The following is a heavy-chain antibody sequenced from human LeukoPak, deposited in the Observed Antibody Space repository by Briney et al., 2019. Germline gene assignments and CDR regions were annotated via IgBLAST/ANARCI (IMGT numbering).Heavy chain of an antibody. J-gene: IGHJ6*03. CDR1: GGTFSSYA. Sequence: SVKVSCKASGGTFSSYAISWVRQAPGQGLEWMGRIIPILGIANYAQKFQGRVTITTDESTSTAYMELSSLRSEDTAVYYCARGYCSSTSCYKVYYYYMDVWGKGTTVTVSS. V-gene: IGHV1-69*04. CDR3: ARGYCSSTSCYKVYYYYMDV. CDR2: IIPILGIA. D-gene: IGHD2-2*02.